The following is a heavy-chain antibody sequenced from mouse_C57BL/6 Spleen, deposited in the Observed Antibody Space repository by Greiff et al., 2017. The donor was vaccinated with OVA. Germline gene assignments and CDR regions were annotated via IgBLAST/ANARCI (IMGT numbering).Heavy chain of an antibody. Sequence: VQLQQPGAELVMPGASVKLSCKASGYTFTSYWMHWVKQRPGQGLEWIGEIDPSDSYTNYNQKFKGKSTLTVDKSSSTAYMQLSSLTSEDSAGYYCARWGTLAWFAYWGQGTLGTVSA. V-gene: IGHV1-69*01. D-gene: IGHD2-14*01. CDR2: IDPSDSYT. CDR1: GYTFTSYW. CDR3: ARWGTLAWFAY. J-gene: IGHJ3*01.